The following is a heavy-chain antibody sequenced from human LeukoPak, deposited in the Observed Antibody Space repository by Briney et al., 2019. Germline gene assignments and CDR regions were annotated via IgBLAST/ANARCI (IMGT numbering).Heavy chain of an antibody. D-gene: IGHD2-15*01. CDR3: ANVVVAASEAFDI. CDR2: IRYDGSNK. Sequence: GGSLRLSCAASGFTFSSYGMHWVRQAPGKGLEWVAFIRYDGSNKYYADSVKGRFTISRDNSKNTLYLQMNSLRAEDTAVYYCANVVVAASEAFDIWGQGTMVTVSS. V-gene: IGHV3-30*02. J-gene: IGHJ3*02. CDR1: GFTFSSYG.